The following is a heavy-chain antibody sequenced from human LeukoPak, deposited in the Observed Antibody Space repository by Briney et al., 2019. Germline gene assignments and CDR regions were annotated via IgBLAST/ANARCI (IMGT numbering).Heavy chain of an antibody. CDR2: IFISGGT. Sequence: SETLSLTCTVSGDSITSGSYYWSWIRQPAGKGLEWIGRIFISGGTNYNPSLRSRVTMSLDTSKNQFSLKLSSVTAADTAVYYCARVVATMMGGYYYYYYYMDVWGKGTTVTISS. CDR1: GDSITSGSYY. D-gene: IGHD5-12*01. J-gene: IGHJ6*03. CDR3: ARVVATMMGGYYYYYYYMDV. V-gene: IGHV4-61*02.